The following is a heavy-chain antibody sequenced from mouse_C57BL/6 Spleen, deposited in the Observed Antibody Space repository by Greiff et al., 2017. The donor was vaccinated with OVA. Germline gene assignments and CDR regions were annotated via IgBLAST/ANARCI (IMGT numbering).Heavy chain of an antibody. D-gene: IGHD1-1*01. CDR2: ILPGSGST. J-gene: IGHJ1*03. Sequence: QVQLQQSGAELMKPGASVKLSCKATGYTFTGYWIEWVKQRPGHGLEWIGEILPGSGSTNYNEKFKGKATFTADTSSNTAYLPLSSLTTEDSAIYYGASPHYYGSSAGYFDVWGTGTTVTVSS. CDR1: GYTFTGYW. V-gene: IGHV1-9*01. CDR3: ASPHYYGSSAGYFDV.